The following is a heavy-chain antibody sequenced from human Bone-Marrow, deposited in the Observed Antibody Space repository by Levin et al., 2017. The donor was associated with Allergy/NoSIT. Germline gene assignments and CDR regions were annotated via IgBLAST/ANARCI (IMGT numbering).Heavy chain of an antibody. V-gene: IGHV3-23*01. CDR1: GFTFSSYA. CDR2: ISGSGGST. Sequence: LSLTCAASGFTFSSYAMNWVRQAPGKGLEWVSAISGSGGSTDYADSVKGRFTVSRDNSKNTLYLQMNSLRAEDTAVYFCAKSKYCSSTSCFSWVVDYWGQGTLVTVSS. CDR3: AKSKYCSSTSCFSWVVDY. D-gene: IGHD2-2*01. J-gene: IGHJ4*02.